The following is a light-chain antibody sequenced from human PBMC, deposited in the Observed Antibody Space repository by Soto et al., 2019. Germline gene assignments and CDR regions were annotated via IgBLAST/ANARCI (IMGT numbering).Light chain of an antibody. Sequence: QSVLTQPASVSGSPGQSITISCTGTSSDVGSYNFVSWYAEHVDKAPKLLIYEVNKRPSGISDRFSGSKSGNTASLTISGLQAEDEADYYCSSFATTTDLVVFGGGTQLTVL. J-gene: IGLJ2*01. CDR1: SSDVGSYNF. V-gene: IGLV2-14*02. CDR2: EVN. CDR3: SSFATTTDLVV.